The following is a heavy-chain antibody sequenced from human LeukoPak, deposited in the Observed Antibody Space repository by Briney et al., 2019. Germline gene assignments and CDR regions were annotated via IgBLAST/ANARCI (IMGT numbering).Heavy chain of an antibody. CDR3: ARDKGNTMIGINWFDP. CDR2: INSDGSST. D-gene: IGHD3-22*01. Sequence: GGSLRLSCAASGFTFSSYWMHWVRQAPGKGLVWVSRINSDGSSTSYADSVKGRFTISRDNAKNTLYLQMNSLRAEDTAVYCCARDKGNTMIGINWFDPWGQGTLVTVSS. CDR1: GFTFSSYW. J-gene: IGHJ5*02. V-gene: IGHV3-74*01.